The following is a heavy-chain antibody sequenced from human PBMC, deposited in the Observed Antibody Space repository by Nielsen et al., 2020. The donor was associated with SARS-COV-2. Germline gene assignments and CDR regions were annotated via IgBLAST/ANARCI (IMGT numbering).Heavy chain of an antibody. CDR3: AKERTSGYYESRDAFDI. D-gene: IGHD3-3*01. CDR1: GFTFDDYG. Sequence: GGSLRLSCAASGFTFDDYGMSWVRQAPGKGLEWVSAISGSGGSTYYADSVKGRFTISRDNSKNTLYLQMNSLRAEDTAVYYCAKERTSGYYESRDAFDIWGQGTMVTVSS. J-gene: IGHJ3*02. CDR2: ISGSGGST. V-gene: IGHV3-23*01.